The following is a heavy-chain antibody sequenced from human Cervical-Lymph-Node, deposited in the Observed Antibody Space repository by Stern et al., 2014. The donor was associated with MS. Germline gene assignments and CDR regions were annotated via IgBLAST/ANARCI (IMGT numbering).Heavy chain of an antibody. CDR1: GYTFVAYF. Sequence: QVQLVQSGTEVKKPGASVRVSCKTSGYTFVAYFLYWVRQAPGQGLEWMARINPKSGATDYAEKFQGRVTLTRDTSLNTTYMEVSRLTSDDTAIYYCARGPKFGAFDVWGQGTMVSVS. V-gene: IGHV1-2*06. J-gene: IGHJ3*01. CDR3: ARGPKFGAFDV. CDR2: INPKSGAT. D-gene: IGHD3-3*01.